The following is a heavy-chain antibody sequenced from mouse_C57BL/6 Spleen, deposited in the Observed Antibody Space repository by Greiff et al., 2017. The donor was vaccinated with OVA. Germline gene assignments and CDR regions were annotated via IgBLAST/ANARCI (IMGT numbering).Heavy chain of an antibody. CDR2: INPGSGGT. CDR3: ARRDSKNLDYAMDY. CDR1: GYAFTNYL. V-gene: IGHV1-54*01. D-gene: IGHD2-4*01. J-gene: IGHJ4*01. Sequence: QVQLQQSGAELVRPGTSVKVSCKASGYAFTNYLIEWVKQRPGQGLEWIGVINPGSGGTNYNEKFKGKATLTADKSSSTAYMQLSSLTSEDSAVYVCARRDSKNLDYAMDYWGQGTSVTVSS.